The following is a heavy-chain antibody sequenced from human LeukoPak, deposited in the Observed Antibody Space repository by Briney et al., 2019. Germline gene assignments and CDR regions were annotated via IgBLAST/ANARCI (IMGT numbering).Heavy chain of an antibody. CDR2: ISGSGGGT. CDR1: GFTFSSYA. CDR3: AKDGSYDILTGYYLADY. D-gene: IGHD3-9*01. J-gene: IGHJ4*02. Sequence: GWSLRLSCAASGFTFSSYAMSWVRQAPGKGLEWVSAISGSGGGTYYADSVKGRFTISRDNSKNTLYLQMNSLRAEDTAVYYCAKDGSYDILTGYYLADYWGQGTLVTVSS. V-gene: IGHV3-23*01.